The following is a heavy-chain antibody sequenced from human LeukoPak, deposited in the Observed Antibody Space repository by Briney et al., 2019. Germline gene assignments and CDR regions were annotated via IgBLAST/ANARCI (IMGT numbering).Heavy chain of an antibody. CDR2: ISNGKT. D-gene: IGHD2-15*01. V-gene: IGHV3-23*01. Sequence: GGSLRLSCAASGFPFSSHAMSWGRQPPGKGLEWVAAISNGKTYYADSVRGRFAISRDDSTNTLYLHMNSLRDEDTALYHCVREAGYCAPVCVKTNWFDPWGEGTLVTVSS. CDR3: VREAGYCAPVCVKTNWFDP. J-gene: IGHJ5*02. CDR1: GFPFSSHA.